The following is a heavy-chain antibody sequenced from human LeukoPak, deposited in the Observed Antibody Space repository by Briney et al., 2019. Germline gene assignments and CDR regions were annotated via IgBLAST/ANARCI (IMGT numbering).Heavy chain of an antibody. CDR3: AREVRSYGMDV. V-gene: IGHV4-31*03. D-gene: IGHD3-10*01. Sequence: SQTLSLTCTVSGGSISSGGYYWSWIRQHPGKGLEWIGYIYYSGSTYYNPSLKSRVTKSVDTSKNQFSLKLSSVTAADTAVYYCAREVRSYGMDVWGQGTTVTVSS. J-gene: IGHJ6*02. CDR1: GGSISSGGYY. CDR2: IYYSGST.